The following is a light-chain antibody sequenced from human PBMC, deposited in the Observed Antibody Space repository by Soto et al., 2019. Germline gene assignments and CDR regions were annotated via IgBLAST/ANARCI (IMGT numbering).Light chain of an antibody. CDR2: GAS. Sequence: EIVVTQSPATLSVSPGERATRSCSASQSISSNLAWYQQKPGQAPRFLIYGASTRATGIPARLSGSGSGTEFTLTISSLQSEEFAVYYCQQYKNWRTWTFGQGTKVDIK. J-gene: IGKJ1*01. V-gene: IGKV3-15*01. CDR1: QSISSN. CDR3: QQYKNWRTWT.